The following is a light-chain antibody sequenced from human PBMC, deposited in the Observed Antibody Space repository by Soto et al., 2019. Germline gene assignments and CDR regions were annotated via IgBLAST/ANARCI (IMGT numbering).Light chain of an antibody. CDR3: SSFSGSNNYV. J-gene: IGLJ1*01. CDR1: SSDVGDYNF. CDR2: EVS. V-gene: IGLV2-8*01. Sequence: QSALTQPPSASGSPGQSVTISCTGTSSDVGDYNFVSWYQQHPGKAPKLMIYEVSERPSGVPDRFSGSKSGNTASLTGSGLQAEDEADYYCSSFSGSNNYVFGTGTKLTVL.